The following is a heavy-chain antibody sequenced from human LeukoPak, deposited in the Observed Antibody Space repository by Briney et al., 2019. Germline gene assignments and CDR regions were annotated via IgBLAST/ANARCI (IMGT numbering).Heavy chain of an antibody. CDR2: ISGSGGVT. Sequence: GGSLRLSCAASGFTFSSYGISWVRQAPGKGLEWVSVISGSGGVTYYADSVKGRFTISRDNSKNTLYLQMNSPRVEDTAVYYCAKGHRAAAGTSYFDYWGQGTLVTVSS. D-gene: IGHD6-13*01. J-gene: IGHJ4*02. CDR3: AKGHRAAAGTSYFDY. CDR1: GFTFSSYG. V-gene: IGHV3-23*01.